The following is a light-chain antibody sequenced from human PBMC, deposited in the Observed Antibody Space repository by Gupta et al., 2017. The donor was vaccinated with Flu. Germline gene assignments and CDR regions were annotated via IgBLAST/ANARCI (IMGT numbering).Light chain of an antibody. CDR3: QQSYSTPLT. CDR2: AAS. Sequence: DIQMTQSPSSLSASVGDRVTITCRASQSISSYLNLYQQKPGKAPKLLIYAASSLQSGVPSRLSGSGSGTDFTLTISSLQPEDFATYYCQQSYSTPLTVGGGTKVEIK. CDR1: QSISSY. J-gene: IGKJ4*01. V-gene: IGKV1-39*01.